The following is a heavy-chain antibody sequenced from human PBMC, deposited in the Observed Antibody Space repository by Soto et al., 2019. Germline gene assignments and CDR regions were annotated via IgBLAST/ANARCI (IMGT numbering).Heavy chain of an antibody. D-gene: IGHD3-3*01. Sequence: PGESLKISCKGSGYNFAGCWIAWVRQMPGKGLELMGIIYPSDSDTRYRPSFQGQVTISADKSISSAYLQWSSLRASDTAMYYCARGGVSTRTFDYWGQGTPVNVSS. J-gene: IGHJ4*02. V-gene: IGHV5-51*01. CDR2: IYPSDSDT. CDR1: GYNFAGCW. CDR3: ARGGVSTRTFDY.